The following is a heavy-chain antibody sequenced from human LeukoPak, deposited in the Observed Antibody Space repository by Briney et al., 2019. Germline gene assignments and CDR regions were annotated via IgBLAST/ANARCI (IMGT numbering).Heavy chain of an antibody. Sequence: ASVNVSCKASGYTFSNYDISWVRQAPGQGLEWMGWISVYNGNTKYAQKFQGRVTMTTDTSTSTAYMELRSLRSDDTAVYYCATTLGGSSWYINAFDIWGQGTMVTVSS. CDR3: ATTLGGSSWYINAFDI. J-gene: IGHJ3*02. CDR1: GYTFSNYD. D-gene: IGHD6-13*01. CDR2: ISVYNGNT. V-gene: IGHV1-18*01.